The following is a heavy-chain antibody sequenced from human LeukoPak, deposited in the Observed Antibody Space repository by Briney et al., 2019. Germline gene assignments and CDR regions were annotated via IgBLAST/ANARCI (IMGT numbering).Heavy chain of an antibody. Sequence: GGSLRLSCAASGFTFSDYYMSWIRQAPGKGLEWVSYISSSSSYTNYADSAKGRFTISRDNAKNSLYLQMNSLRAEDTAVYYCARGQRITMVRGVIPDAFDIWGQGTMVTVSS. CDR2: ISSSSSYT. CDR1: GFTFSDYY. V-gene: IGHV3-11*06. J-gene: IGHJ3*02. D-gene: IGHD3-10*01. CDR3: ARGQRITMVRGVIPDAFDI.